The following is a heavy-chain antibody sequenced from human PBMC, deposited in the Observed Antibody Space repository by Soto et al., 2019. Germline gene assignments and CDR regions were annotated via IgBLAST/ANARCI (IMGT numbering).Heavy chain of an antibody. Sequence: QVQLVQSGAEVKKPGSSVKVSCKASGGTFSSYAISWVRQAPGQGLEWMGGIIPIFGTANYVQKFQGRVTISAHESTNTAYMEPRILRSEDKAVYYCARDPTLVVVVDATQGRSTSMDVSGQGTTVTVSS. V-gene: IGHV1-69*12. D-gene: IGHD2-15*01. CDR1: GGTFSSYA. CDR3: ARDPTLVVVVDATQGRSTSMDV. J-gene: IGHJ6*02. CDR2: IIPIFGTA.